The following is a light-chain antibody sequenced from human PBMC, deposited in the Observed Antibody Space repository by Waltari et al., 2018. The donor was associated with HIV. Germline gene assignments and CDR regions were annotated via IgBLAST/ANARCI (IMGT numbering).Light chain of an antibody. V-gene: IGLV10-54*01. CDR2: RNN. CDR1: SNNVGYEG. Sequence: QAGLTQPPSVSKGLRQTATLTCTGNSNNVGYEGAAWLQQHQGHPPKLLSFRNNNRPPGISDRFSASRSGDTASLTITGLQPEDEADYYCTAWDSSLSAWVFGGGSKLTV. CDR3: TAWDSSLSAWV. J-gene: IGLJ3*02.